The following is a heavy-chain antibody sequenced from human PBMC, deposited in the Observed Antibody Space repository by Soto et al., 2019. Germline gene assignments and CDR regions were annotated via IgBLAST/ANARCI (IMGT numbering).Heavy chain of an antibody. CDR1: GFTFSSYA. CDR3: ARASGSWPSGNDY. D-gene: IGHD6-13*01. J-gene: IGHJ4*02. CDR2: ISYDGSNK. Sequence: QVQLVESGGAVVQPGRSLRLSCAASGFTFSSYAMHWVRQAPGKGLEWVAVISYDGSNKYYADSVKGRFTISRDNSKNTLYLQMNSLRAEDTAVYYCARASGSWPSGNDYWGQGTLVTVSS. V-gene: IGHV3-30-3*01.